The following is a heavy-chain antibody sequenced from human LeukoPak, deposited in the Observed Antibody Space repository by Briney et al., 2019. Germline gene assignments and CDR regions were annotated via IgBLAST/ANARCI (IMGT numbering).Heavy chain of an antibody. D-gene: IGHD1-26*01. CDR3: AREGPIVGATHLVDY. CDR2: INPNSGGT. CDR1: GYTFTDYY. Sequence: ASVKVSCKASGYTFTDYYMHWVRQAPGQGLEWMGWINPNSGGTNYAQKFQGRVTMTRDTSISTAYMELSRLRSDDTAVYYCAREGPIVGATHLVDYWGQGTLVTVSS. V-gene: IGHV1-2*02. J-gene: IGHJ4*02.